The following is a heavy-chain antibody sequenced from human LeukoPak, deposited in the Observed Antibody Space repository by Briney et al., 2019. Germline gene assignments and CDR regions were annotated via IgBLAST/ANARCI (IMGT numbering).Heavy chain of an antibody. Sequence: SETLSLTCTVSGGSISSYYWSWIRQPPGKGLEWVAYIYYSGSTNYNPSLKSRVTISIDTSRNQFSLKLSSVTAADTAVYYCARYKRVEAAGFVPWGQGTLVTVSS. CDR3: ARYKRVEAAGFVP. V-gene: IGHV4-59*08. CDR1: GGSISSYY. CDR2: IYYSGST. D-gene: IGHD6-13*01. J-gene: IGHJ5*02.